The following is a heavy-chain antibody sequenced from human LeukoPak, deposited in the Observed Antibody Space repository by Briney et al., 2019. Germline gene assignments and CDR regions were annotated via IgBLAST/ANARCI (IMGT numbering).Heavy chain of an antibody. V-gene: IGHV3-7*03. CDR2: IKKDGSDK. CDR3: ARDSLIQHGSGSYWGFDY. J-gene: IGHJ4*02. CDR1: GFVFSNYW. Sequence: GGSLRLSCAASGFVFSNYWMCWVREAPGKGPGWVGDIKKDGSDKYYVGSVKGRFTISRDNAKNSLYLQMNSLRAEDTAVYYCARDSLIQHGSGSYWGFDYWGQGILVTVSS. D-gene: IGHD3-10*01.